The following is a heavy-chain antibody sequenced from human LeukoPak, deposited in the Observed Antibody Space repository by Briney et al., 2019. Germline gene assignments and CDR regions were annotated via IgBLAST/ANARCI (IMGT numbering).Heavy chain of an antibody. J-gene: IGHJ4*02. CDR1: GFTFSTIW. CDR3: TKDIDGDYRFGVDF. CDR2: IKQDGSEK. Sequence: PGGSLRPSCAASGFTFSTIWMSWVRQPQGKGLGWGANIKQDGSEKYYVDSVKGRFTISRDNAKNSLYLQMNSLRAEDTALYYCTKDIDGDYRFGVDFWGQGTLVTVSS. V-gene: IGHV3-7*03. D-gene: IGHD4-17*01.